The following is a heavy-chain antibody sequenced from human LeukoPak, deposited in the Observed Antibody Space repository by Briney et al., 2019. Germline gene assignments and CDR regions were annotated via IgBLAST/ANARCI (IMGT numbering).Heavy chain of an antibody. CDR1: GFTFSSYE. Sequence: GGSLRLSCAASGFTFSSYEMNWVRQAPGKGLEWVSYISSSGSTIYYAASVKGRFTISRDNAKNTLYLQLNSLRAEDTAVYYCARGGFCSGGSCPVDYYYYMDVWGKGTTVTVSS. CDR3: ARGGFCSGGSCPVDYYYYMDV. CDR2: ISSSGSTI. D-gene: IGHD2-15*01. V-gene: IGHV3-48*03. J-gene: IGHJ6*03.